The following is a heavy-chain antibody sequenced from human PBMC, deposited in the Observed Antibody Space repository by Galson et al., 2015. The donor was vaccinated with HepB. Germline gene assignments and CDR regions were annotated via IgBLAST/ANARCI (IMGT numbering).Heavy chain of an antibody. D-gene: IGHD3-10*01. CDR3: VRDRFADYERLVRIFDP. CDR2: ISASGRTT. CDR1: GFTFNNYA. J-gene: IGHJ5*02. V-gene: IGHV3-23*01. Sequence: SLRLSCAASGFTFNNYAMSWVRQAPGKGLEWVSAISASGRTTYYADSVKGRFTISRDSSKNALFLQMNSLRAEDTAIFYCVRDRFADYERLVRIFDPWGQGMPVTVSS.